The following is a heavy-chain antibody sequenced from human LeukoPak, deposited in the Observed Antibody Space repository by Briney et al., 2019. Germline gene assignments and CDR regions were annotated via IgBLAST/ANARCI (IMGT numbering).Heavy chain of an antibody. J-gene: IGHJ4*02. CDR1: GFTFSSYS. CDR2: ISSSSSYI. D-gene: IGHD4-17*01. Sequence: GGSLRLSCAASGFTFSSYSMNWVRQAPGKGLEWVSSISSSSSYIYYADSVKGRFTISRDNAKNSLYLQMNSLRAEDTAVYYCARDYGDYGADFDYWGQGTLVTVSS. V-gene: IGHV3-21*01. CDR3: ARDYGDYGADFDY.